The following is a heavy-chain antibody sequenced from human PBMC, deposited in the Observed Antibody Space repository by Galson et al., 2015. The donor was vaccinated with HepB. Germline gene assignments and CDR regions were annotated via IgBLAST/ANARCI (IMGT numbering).Heavy chain of an antibody. CDR1: GGTFSSYT. J-gene: IGHJ4*02. CDR3: ASNYYDSRAFDY. CDR2: IIPILGIA. D-gene: IGHD3-22*01. Sequence: SVKVSCKASGGTFSSYTISWVRQAPGQGLEWMGRIIPILGIANYAQKFQGRVTITADKSTSTAYVELSSLRSEDTAVYYCASNYYDSRAFDYWGQGTLVTVSS. V-gene: IGHV1-69*02.